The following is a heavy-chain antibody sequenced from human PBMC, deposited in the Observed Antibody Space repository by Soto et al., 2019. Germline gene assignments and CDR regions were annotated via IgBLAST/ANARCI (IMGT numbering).Heavy chain of an antibody. D-gene: IGHD6-19*01. Sequence: PGESLKIFCKGSGYSFTSYWISWVRQMPGKGLEWMGRIDPSDSYTNYSPSFQGHVTISADKSISTAYLQWSSLKASDTAMYYCASTIAVAGSADYWGQGTLVTVSS. CDR3: ASTIAVAGSADY. V-gene: IGHV5-10-1*01. CDR1: GYSFTSYW. CDR2: IDPSDSYT. J-gene: IGHJ4*02.